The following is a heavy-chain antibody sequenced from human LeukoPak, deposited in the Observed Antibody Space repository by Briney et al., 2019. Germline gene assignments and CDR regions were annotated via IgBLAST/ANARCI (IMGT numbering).Heavy chain of an antibody. CDR1: GYTFTSYG. Sequence: ASVKVSCKTSGYTFTSYGISWVRQAPGQGLEWMGWISVYNDKTDYSQEFQGRVTMTTDESTTTAYMELRSLRSDDTAVYYCGRFYGNFDYWGQGTLVTVSS. CDR2: ISVYNDKT. J-gene: IGHJ4*02. D-gene: IGHD1-14*01. V-gene: IGHV1-18*01. CDR3: GRFYGNFDY.